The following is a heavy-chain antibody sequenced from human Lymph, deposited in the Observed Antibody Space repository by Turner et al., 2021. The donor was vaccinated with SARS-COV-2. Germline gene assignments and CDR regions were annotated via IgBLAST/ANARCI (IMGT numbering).Heavy chain of an antibody. Sequence: EVQLVESGGGLVQPGGSLRLSCAASGITDSSNYMSWVRQAPGKGLEWVSVVYAGGSTFYADSVKGRFTISRDKSKNTLYLQMNRLRAEDTAVNYCARDFREGAFDIWGQGTMVTISS. D-gene: IGHD3-10*01. J-gene: IGHJ3*02. V-gene: IGHV3-66*01. CDR1: GITDSSNY. CDR3: ARDFREGAFDI. CDR2: VYAGGST.